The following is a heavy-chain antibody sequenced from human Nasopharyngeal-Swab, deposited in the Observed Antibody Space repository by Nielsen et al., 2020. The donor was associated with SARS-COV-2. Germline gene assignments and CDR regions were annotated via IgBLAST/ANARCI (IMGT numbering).Heavy chain of an antibody. Sequence: GPTLVKPTQTLTLTCSFSGFSLGTPGVGVGWIRQPPGKALEWLGVIYWKDDKRYRESLKSRLTISKDTSKNQVVLTMTNMDPVDTATYFCAHTSWTGQLVDYWGQGTLVTVSS. CDR3: AHTSWTGQLVDY. V-gene: IGHV2-5*01. CDR1: GFSLGTPGVG. D-gene: IGHD3/OR15-3a*01. J-gene: IGHJ4*02. CDR2: IYWKDDK.